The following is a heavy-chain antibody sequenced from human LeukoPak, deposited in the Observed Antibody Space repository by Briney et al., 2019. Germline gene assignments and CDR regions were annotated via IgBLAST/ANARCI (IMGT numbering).Heavy chain of an antibody. V-gene: IGHV3-9*01. CDR1: GFTFDDYA. D-gene: IGHD3-9*01. J-gene: IGHJ5*02. CDR3: ARGRSDILTGYYTNKRAWFDP. CDR2: ISWNSGSI. Sequence: GGSLRLSCAASGFTFDDYAMHWVRQAPGKGLEWVSGISWNSGSIGYADSVKGRFTISRDNAENSLYLQMNSLRAADTAVYYCARGRSDILTGYYTNKRAWFDPWGQGTLVTVSS.